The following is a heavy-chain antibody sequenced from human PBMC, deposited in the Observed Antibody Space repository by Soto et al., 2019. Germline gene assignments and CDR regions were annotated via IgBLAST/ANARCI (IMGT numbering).Heavy chain of an antibody. CDR2: ISWNSVSI. CDR3: AKGDFDILTGLDY. V-gene: IGHV3-9*01. CDR1: GFTFKDYA. D-gene: IGHD3-9*01. Sequence: VQVVESGGGLVQPGRSLRLSCAGSGFTFKDYAMHWVRQAPGKGLEWVAGISWNSVSIGYADSVKGRFTISRDDAKNSLYLQMTSLRTEDTALYYCAKGDFDILTGLDYWGRGTLVTVSS. J-gene: IGHJ4*02.